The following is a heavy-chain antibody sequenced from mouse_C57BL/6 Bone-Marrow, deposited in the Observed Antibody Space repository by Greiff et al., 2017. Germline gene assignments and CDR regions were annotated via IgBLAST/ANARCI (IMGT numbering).Heavy chain of an antibody. D-gene: IGHD2-1*01. V-gene: IGHV5-6*02. CDR3: ARRPFYGNQFAY. CDR2: ISSGGSYT. J-gene: IGHJ3*01. CDR1: GFTFSSYG. Sequence: EVMLVESGGDLVKPGGSLKLSCAASGFTFSSYGMSWVRQTPDKRLEWVATISSGGSYTYYPDSVKGRFTISRDNAKNTLYLQMSSLKSEDTAMYYCARRPFYGNQFAYWGQGTLVTVSA.